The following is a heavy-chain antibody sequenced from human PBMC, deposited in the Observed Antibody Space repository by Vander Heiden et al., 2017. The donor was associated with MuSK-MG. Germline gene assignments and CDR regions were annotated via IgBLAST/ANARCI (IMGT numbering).Heavy chain of an antibody. CDR1: GYSISSGYY. CDR2: LYHSGST. V-gene: IGHV4-38-2*01. D-gene: IGHD2-15*01. J-gene: IGHJ3*02. CDR3: ARRDGDGYSYDAFDI. Sequence: GLVKPSETLSLTCAVSGYSISSGYYWGWIRQPPGKGLEWIGSLYHSGSTYYNPSLKSRVTISVDTSKNQFSLKLSSVTAADTAVYYCARRDGDGYSYDAFDIWGQGTMVTVSS.